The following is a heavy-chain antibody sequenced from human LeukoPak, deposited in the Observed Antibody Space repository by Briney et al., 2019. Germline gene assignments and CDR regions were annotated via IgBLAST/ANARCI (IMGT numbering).Heavy chain of an antibody. CDR2: IWPDGSNE. V-gene: IGHV3-33*03. CDR1: GFTFSSFG. J-gene: IGHJ4*02. D-gene: IGHD7-27*01. Sequence: PGGSLRLSCAASGFTFSSFGMHWVRQAPGKGLEWVAIIWPDGSNEVYIESVKGRFTISRDNSKNTLYLQMNSLRAEDTAVYYCAKDGGLWVSAHWGDSWGRGTLVTVSS. CDR3: AKDGGLWVSAHWGDS.